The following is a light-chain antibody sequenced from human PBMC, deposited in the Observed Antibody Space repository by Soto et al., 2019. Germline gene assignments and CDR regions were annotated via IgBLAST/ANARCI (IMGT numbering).Light chain of an antibody. CDR2: DAS. CDR3: QVRAYLLWT. CDR1: QSVSTY. Sequence: DAVSLTKKERATLSSRASQSVSTYLAWYQQKPGQGPRLLIYDASNRATGIPARFSGSGSGTDFTLTISILEPEDFVVYYCQVRAYLLWTFAQGTKVDIK. J-gene: IGKJ1*01. V-gene: IGKV3-11*01.